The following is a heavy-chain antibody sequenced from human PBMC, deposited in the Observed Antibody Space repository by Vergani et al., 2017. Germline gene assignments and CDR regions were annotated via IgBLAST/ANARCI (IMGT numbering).Heavy chain of an antibody. V-gene: IGHV4-31*03. CDR2: IYYSGST. CDR3: ARAGSTSYYDSSGYYHY. CDR1: GGSISSGGYY. Sequence: QVQLQESGPGLVKPSQTLSLTCTVSGGSISSGGYYWSWIRQHPGKGLEWIGYIYYSGSTYYNPSLKSRVTISVDTSKNQFSLKLSSVTAADTAVYYCARAGSTSYYDSSGYYHYWGQGTLVTVAS. D-gene: IGHD3-22*01. J-gene: IGHJ4*02.